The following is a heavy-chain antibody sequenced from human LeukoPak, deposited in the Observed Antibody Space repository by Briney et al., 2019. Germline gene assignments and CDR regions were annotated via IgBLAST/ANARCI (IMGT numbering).Heavy chain of an antibody. CDR1: VGTYSSYT. J-gene: IGHJ3*02. CDR3: ARDTERGSGAFDI. V-gene: IGHV1-69*04. Sequence: GASVKVSCKASVGTYSSYTISWVRQAPGQGLEWMGRIIPILGIANYAQKFQGRVTITADKSTSTAYMELSSLRSEDTAVYYCARDTERGSGAFDIWGQGTMVTVSS. CDR2: IIPILGIA. D-gene: IGHD3-16*01.